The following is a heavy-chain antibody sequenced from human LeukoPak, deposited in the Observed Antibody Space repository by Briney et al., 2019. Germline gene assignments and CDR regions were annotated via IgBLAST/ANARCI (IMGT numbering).Heavy chain of an antibody. D-gene: IGHD3-3*02. CDR2: IIPILGIA. CDR3: ARGPPIAFLEWLFTQGGYYYYGMDV. Sequence: ASVKVSCKASGGTFSSYAISWVRQAPGQGLEWMGRIIPILGIANYAQKFQGRVTITADKSTSTAYMELSSLRSEDTAVYYCARGPPIAFLEWLFTQGGYYYYGMDVWGQGTTVTVSS. CDR1: GGTFSSYA. J-gene: IGHJ6*02. V-gene: IGHV1-69*04.